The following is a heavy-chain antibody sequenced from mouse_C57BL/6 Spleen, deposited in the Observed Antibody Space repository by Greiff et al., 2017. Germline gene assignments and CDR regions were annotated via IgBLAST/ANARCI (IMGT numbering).Heavy chain of an antibody. CDR2: INPNNGGT. J-gene: IGHJ3*01. Sequence: EVQLQQSGPELVKPGASVKISCKASGYTFTDYYMNWVKQSHGKSLEWIGDINPNNGGTSYNQKFKGKATLTVDKSSSTAYMERRSRTSEDSAVYYCAREDYSNYAFAYWGQGTLVTVSA. CDR1: GYTFTDYY. D-gene: IGHD2-5*01. V-gene: IGHV1-26*01. CDR3: AREDYSNYAFAY.